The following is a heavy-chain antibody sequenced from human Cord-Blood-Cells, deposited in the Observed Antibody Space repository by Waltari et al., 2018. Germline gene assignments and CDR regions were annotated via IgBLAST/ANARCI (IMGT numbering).Heavy chain of an antibody. CDR2: IIPIFGTA. CDR3: ARGNDYSNPYYYYGMDV. CDR1: GGTFSSYA. V-gene: IGHV1-69*06. D-gene: IGHD4-4*01. J-gene: IGHJ6*02. Sequence: QVQLVQSGAEVKKPGSSVKVSCKASGGTFSSYAISWLRQAPGQGLEWMGGIIPIFGTANYAQKCQGRVTITADKSTSTAYMELSSLRSEDMAVYYCARGNDYSNPYYYYGMDVWGQGTTVTVSS.